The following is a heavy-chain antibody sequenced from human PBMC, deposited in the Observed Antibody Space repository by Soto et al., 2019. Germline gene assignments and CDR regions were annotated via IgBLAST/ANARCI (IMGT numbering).Heavy chain of an antibody. CDR2: ISAYNGNT. D-gene: IGHD3-3*01. CDR1: GYTFTSYG. CDR3: ARDHLYDFCCGYYQYYYYYYMDV. V-gene: IGHV1-18*01. Sequence: ASVKVSCKASGYTFTSYGISWVRQAPGQGLEWMGWISAYNGNTNYAQKLQGRVTMTTDTSTSTAYMELRSLRSDDTAVYYCARDHLYDFCCGYYQYYYYYYMDVWGKGTTVTVSS. J-gene: IGHJ6*03.